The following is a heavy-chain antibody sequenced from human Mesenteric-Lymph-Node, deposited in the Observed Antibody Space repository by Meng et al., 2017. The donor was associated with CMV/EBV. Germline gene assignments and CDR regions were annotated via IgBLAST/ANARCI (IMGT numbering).Heavy chain of an antibody. CDR2: ISYIGGT. CDR3: VGRIGGVTYFDY. Sequence: SETLSLTCTVSGGSISSYYWSWSRQPPGKGLEWIAYISYIGGTNYSPSLKSRVTMSIDTSKNQFSLKLSSVTAADTAVYYCVGRIGGVTYFDYWGQGTRVTVSS. V-gene: IGHV4-59*01. J-gene: IGHJ4*01. D-gene: IGHD1-26*01. CDR1: GGSISSYY.